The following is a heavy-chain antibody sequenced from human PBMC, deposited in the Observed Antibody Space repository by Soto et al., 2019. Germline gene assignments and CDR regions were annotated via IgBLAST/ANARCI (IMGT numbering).Heavy chain of an antibody. Sequence: QVHLVQSGTEVKKPGSSVTVSCKASGGTLSDYTFGWVRQAPGQGLECMGRIIPLLGITHNAQNLQGRLTLTADKSSATVYMELSSLISDDKAVYYGMVRGVTGLRGLDVWGQGTTVTVSS. CDR2: IIPLLGIT. J-gene: IGHJ6*02. CDR3: MVRGVTGLRGLDV. V-gene: IGHV1-69*02. CDR1: GGTLSDYT. D-gene: IGHD3-10*01.